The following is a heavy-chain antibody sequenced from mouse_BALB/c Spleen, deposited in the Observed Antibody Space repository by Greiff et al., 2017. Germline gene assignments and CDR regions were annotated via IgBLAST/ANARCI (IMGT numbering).Heavy chain of an antibody. CDR1: GFTFSDYY. Sequence: DVMLVESGGGLVKPGGSLKLSCAASGFTFSDYYMYWVRQTPEKRLEWVATISDGGSYTYYPDSVKGRFTISRDNAKNNLYLQMSSLKSEDTAMYYCARDLGYGNYEFAYWGQGTLVTVSA. V-gene: IGHV5-4*02. J-gene: IGHJ3*01. CDR3: ARDLGYGNYEFAY. CDR2: ISDGGSYT. D-gene: IGHD2-10*02.